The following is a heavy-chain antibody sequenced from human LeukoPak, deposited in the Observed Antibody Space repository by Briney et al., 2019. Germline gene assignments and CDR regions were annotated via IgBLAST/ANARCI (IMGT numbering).Heavy chain of an antibody. CDR1: EFTFSSYG. CDR3: ASSGSSGYYWFDP. Sequence: GGSLRLSCAASEFTFSSYGMHWVRQAPGKGLEWVAVISYDGSNKYYADSVKGRFTISRDNSKNTLYLQMNSLRAEDTAVYYCASSGSSGYYWFDPWGQGTLVTVSS. V-gene: IGHV3-30*19. CDR2: ISYDGSNK. J-gene: IGHJ5*02. D-gene: IGHD3-22*01.